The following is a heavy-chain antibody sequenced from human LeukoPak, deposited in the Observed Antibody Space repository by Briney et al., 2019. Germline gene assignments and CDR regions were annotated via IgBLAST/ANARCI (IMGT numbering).Heavy chain of an antibody. Sequence: PGGSLRLSCAASGFTFSSYSMNWVRQAPGKGLEWVSSISSSSSYIYYADSVKGRFTISRDNAKNSLYLQMNSLRAEDTAVYYCARGYSSGYRPIDYWGQGTLVTVSS. V-gene: IGHV3-21*01. CDR2: ISSSSSYI. CDR1: GFTFSSYS. J-gene: IGHJ4*02. CDR3: ARGYSSGYRPIDY. D-gene: IGHD3-22*01.